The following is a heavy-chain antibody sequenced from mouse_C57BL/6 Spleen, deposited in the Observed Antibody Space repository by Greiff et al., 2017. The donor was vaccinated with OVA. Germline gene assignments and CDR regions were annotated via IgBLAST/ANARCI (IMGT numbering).Heavy chain of an antibody. Sequence: VQLQQSGPVLVKPGASVKMSCKASGYTFTDYYMNWVKQSHGKSLEWIGVINPYNGGTSYNQKFKGKATLTVDKSSSTAYMELNSLTSEDSAVYYCASWGVYDYAYYFDYWGQGTTLTVSS. D-gene: IGHD2-4*01. CDR2: INPYNGGT. J-gene: IGHJ2*01. CDR1: GYTFTDYY. V-gene: IGHV1-19*01. CDR3: ASWGVYDYAYYFDY.